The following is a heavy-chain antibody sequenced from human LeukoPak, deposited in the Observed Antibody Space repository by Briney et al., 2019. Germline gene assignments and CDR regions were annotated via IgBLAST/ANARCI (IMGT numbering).Heavy chain of an antibody. Sequence: SETLSLTCTVSGGSISSSSYYWGWIRQPPGKGLEWIGSIYYRGSTYYNPSLKSRVTISVDTSKNQFSLKLSSVTAADTAVYYCARGYCSGGSCYSYYHYYYTDVWGKGTTVTVSS. D-gene: IGHD2-15*01. V-gene: IGHV4-39*07. CDR2: IYYRGST. CDR1: GGSISSSSYY. CDR3: ARGYCSGGSCYSYYHYYYTDV. J-gene: IGHJ6*03.